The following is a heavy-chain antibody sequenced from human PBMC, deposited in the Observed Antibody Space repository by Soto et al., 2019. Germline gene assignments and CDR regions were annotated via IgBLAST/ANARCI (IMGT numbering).Heavy chain of an antibody. CDR1: GYTFTSYY. Sequence: QVQLVQSGAEVKKPGASVKVSCKASGYTFTSYYMHWVRQAPGQGLEWMGIINPSGGSTSYAQKFQGRVTMPRDTSTSTVYMELSSLRSEDTAVYYCARDGCSGGSCYPKNSWCDPWGQGTLVTVSS. J-gene: IGHJ5*02. CDR3: ARDGCSGGSCYPKNSWCDP. V-gene: IGHV1-46*01. CDR2: INPSGGST. D-gene: IGHD2-15*01.